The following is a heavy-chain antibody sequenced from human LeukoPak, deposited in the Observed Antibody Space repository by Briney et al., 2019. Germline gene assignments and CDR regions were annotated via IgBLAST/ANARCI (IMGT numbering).Heavy chain of an antibody. CDR3: VRDISGEKSFDY. CDR2: ISHDGSNR. D-gene: IGHD3-10*01. Sequence: GRSLRLSCAASGFDFSSYVMHWDRQAPGKGLEWVAVISHDGSNRYYADSVKGRFTISRDNSVNTLDLQMNSLGGEDTAMYYCVRDISGEKSFDYWGQGTLVTVSS. J-gene: IGHJ4*02. CDR1: GFDFSSYV. V-gene: IGHV3-30*04.